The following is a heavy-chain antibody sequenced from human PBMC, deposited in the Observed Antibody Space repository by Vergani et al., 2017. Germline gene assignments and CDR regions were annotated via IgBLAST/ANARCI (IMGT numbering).Heavy chain of an antibody. CDR3: ARGDYGILTGYRY. CDR2: ITPFFPTG. J-gene: IGHJ4*02. V-gene: IGHV1-69*12. Sequence: QVQLVQSGAEVKKPGSSVKVSCKASGGTFNIYSVSWLRQAPGQGPEWMGGITPFFPTGHYAQKFQGRVTITADESATTVYMELSSLRSEDTAIYYCARGDYGILTGYRYWGQGTLVTVSA. CDR1: GGTFNIYS. D-gene: IGHD3-9*01.